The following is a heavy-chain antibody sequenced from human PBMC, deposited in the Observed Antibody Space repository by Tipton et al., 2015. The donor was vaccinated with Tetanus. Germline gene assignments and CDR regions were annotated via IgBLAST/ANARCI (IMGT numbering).Heavy chain of an antibody. CDR1: GFTFSSYG. CDR3: ARGGGYSYGFFDY. CDR2: IWYDGSNK. D-gene: IGHD5-18*01. V-gene: IGHV3-33*01. Sequence: SLRLSCAASGFTFSSYGMHWVRQAPGKGLEWVAVIWYDGSNKYYADSVKGRFTISRDNSKNTLYLQMNSLRAEDTAVYYCARGGGYSYGFFDYWGQGTLVTVSS. J-gene: IGHJ4*02.